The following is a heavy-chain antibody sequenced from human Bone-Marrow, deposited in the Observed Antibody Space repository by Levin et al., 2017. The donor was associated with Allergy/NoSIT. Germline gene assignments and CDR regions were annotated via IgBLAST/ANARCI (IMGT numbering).Heavy chain of an antibody. V-gene: IGHV3-9*01. J-gene: IGHJ1*01. CDR1: GFNFDNYA. CDR2: ISWNSGTI. Sequence: SCAASGFNFDNYAMHWVRLVPGKGLEWVSGISWNSGTIGYADSVKGRFTISRDSAKSSLYLEMNRLRAEDAALYVCAKAPGYATGKGYFQHWGQGTLVTLSS. D-gene: IGHD1-1*01. CDR3: AKAPGYATGKGYFQH.